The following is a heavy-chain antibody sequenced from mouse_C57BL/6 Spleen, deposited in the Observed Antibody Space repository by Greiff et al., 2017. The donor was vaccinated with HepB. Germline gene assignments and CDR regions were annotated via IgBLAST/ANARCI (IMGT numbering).Heavy chain of an antibody. J-gene: IGHJ4*01. CDR1: GYTFTDYN. Sequence: EVQLQQSGPELVKPGASVKIPCKASGYTFTDYNMDWVKQSHGKSLEWIGDINPNNGGTNYNQKFKGKATLTVDKSSSTAYMELSSLTSEDTAVYYCTRSSYYYAMDYWGQGTSVTVSS. CDR2: INPNNGGT. V-gene: IGHV1-18*01. CDR3: TRSSYYYAMDY.